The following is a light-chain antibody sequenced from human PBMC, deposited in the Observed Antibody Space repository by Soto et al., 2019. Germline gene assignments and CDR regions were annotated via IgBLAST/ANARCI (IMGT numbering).Light chain of an antibody. CDR3: QSHDSSLSAYV. J-gene: IGLJ1*01. V-gene: IGLV1-40*01. CDR2: GNS. CDR1: SSNIGAGYD. Sequence: VLTQPPSVSGAPGQRVTISCTGSSSNIGAGYDVHWYQQLPGTAPKLLIYGNSNRPSGVPDRFSGSKSGTSASLAITGLQAEDEADFYCQSHDSSLSAYVFGTGTKVTVL.